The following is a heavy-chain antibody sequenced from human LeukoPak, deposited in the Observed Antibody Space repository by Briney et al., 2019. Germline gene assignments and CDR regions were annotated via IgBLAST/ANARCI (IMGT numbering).Heavy chain of an antibody. V-gene: IGHV1-69*06. D-gene: IGHD5-12*01. CDR3: ARDRVSGYDFFDY. Sequence: GASVKVSCKASGGTFSSYAISWVRQAPGQGLEWMGGIIPIFGTANYAQKFQGRVTITADKSTSTAYMELSSLRSEDTAVYYCARDRVSGYDFFDYWGQGTLVTVSS. J-gene: IGHJ4*02. CDR1: GGTFSSYA. CDR2: IIPIFGTA.